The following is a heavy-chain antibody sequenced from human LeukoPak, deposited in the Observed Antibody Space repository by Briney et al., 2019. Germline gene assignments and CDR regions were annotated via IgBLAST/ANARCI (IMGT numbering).Heavy chain of an antibody. V-gene: IGHV3-30*03. CDR3: ARDHWSGWYGVGDFDY. D-gene: IGHD6-19*01. Sequence: GRSLRLSCAASGFTFSGYGMHWVRQAPGKGLDWVALISYDGSNKYYADSVKGRFTISRDNAKNSLYLQMNSLRAEDTAVYYCARDHWSGWYGVGDFDYWGQGTLVTVSS. J-gene: IGHJ4*02. CDR1: GFTFSGYG. CDR2: ISYDGSNK.